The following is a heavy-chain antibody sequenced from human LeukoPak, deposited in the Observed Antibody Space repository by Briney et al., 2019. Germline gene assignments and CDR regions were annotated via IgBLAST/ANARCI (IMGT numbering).Heavy chain of an antibody. V-gene: IGHV4-4*07. CDR2: IYTSGST. CDR3: AREAEYHDSSGYRYNFDY. D-gene: IGHD3-22*01. J-gene: IGHJ4*02. CDR1: GGSISSYY. Sequence: SETLSLTCTVSGGSISSYYWSWIRQPAGKGLEWIGRIYTSGSTNYNPSLKSRVTMSVDTSKNQFSLKLSSVTAADTAVYYCAREAEYHDSSGYRYNFDYWGQGTLVTVSS.